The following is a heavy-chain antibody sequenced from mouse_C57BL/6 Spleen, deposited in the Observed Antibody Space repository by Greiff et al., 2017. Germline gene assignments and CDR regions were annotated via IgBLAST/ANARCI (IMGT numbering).Heavy chain of an antibody. J-gene: IGHJ4*01. CDR3: ARGNYGNYGGNAMDY. V-gene: IGHV1-82*01. D-gene: IGHD2-1*01. CDR2: IYPGDGDT. Sequence: VQRVESGPELVKPGASVKISCKASGYAFSSSWMNWVKQRPGKGLEWIGRIYPGDGDTNYNGKFKGKATLTADKSSSTAYMQLSSLTSEDSAVYFCARGNYGNYGGNAMDYWGQGTSVTVSS. CDR1: GYAFSSSW.